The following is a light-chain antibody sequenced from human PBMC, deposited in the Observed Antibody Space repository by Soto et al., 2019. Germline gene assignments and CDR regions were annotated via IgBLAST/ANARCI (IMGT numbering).Light chain of an antibody. CDR1: QSLAHSDGNTY. J-gene: IGKJ1*01. Sequence: DVVVTQSPLSLPVALGQAASISCRSTQSLAHSDGNTYLSWFHQRPGQSPRRLIHKVSHRDSGVPDRFSGSGSGTYFTLKISRVEFEDVGTYYCLQLIHWPWMFGQGTKLELK. CDR2: KVS. CDR3: LQLIHWPWM. V-gene: IGKV2-30*02.